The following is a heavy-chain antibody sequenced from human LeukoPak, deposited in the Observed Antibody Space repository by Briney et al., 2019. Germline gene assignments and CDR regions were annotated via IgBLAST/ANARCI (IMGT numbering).Heavy chain of an antibody. V-gene: IGHV3-30*02. Sequence: PGGSLRLSCAASRFTFSSYGMHWVRQAPGKGLEWVAYIQYDGSNEQYADSVKGRFSISRDSSKNILYLQMNSLRAEDTALYYCARDLAGSSSPNWGQGTLVTVSS. CDR1: RFTFSSYG. J-gene: IGHJ4*02. CDR2: IQYDGSNE. CDR3: ARDLAGSSSPN.